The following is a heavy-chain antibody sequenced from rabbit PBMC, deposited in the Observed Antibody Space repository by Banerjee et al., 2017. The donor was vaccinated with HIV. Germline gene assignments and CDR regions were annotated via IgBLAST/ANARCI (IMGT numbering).Heavy chain of an antibody. Sequence: QQLVESGGGLVKPGASLTLTCTASGIDFSSSYYMCWVRQAPGKGLEWIACIYAGSSGPTYYASWAKGRFTISKTSSTTVTLQMTSLTAADTATYFCARHARSSYHTLNLWGPGTLVTVS. CDR2: IYAGSSGPT. D-gene: IGHD8-1*01. J-gene: IGHJ4*01. CDR3: ARHARSSYHTLNL. CDR1: GIDFSSSYY. V-gene: IGHV1S40*01.